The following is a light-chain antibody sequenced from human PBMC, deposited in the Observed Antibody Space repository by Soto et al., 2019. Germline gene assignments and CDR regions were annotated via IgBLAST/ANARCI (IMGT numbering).Light chain of an antibody. Sequence: EIVLTQSPGTLSLSPGERATLSCRASQSVSSSYLDWYQQKPGQAPRLLIYGASSRATGIPARFSGSGSGTDFTLTISRLEPEDFAVYYCHQYDSSPLTFGGGTKVEIK. CDR3: HQYDSSPLT. CDR1: QSVSSSY. V-gene: IGKV3-20*01. CDR2: GAS. J-gene: IGKJ4*01.